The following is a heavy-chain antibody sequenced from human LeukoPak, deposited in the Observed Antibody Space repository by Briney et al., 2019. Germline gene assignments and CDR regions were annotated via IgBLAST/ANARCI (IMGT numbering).Heavy chain of an antibody. V-gene: IGHV3-30*04. D-gene: IGHD3-22*01. CDR2: ISYDGSNK. CDR3: ASEDYDSSGYYPH. CDR1: GFTFSSYA. Sequence: GGSLRLSCAASGFTFSSYAMHWVRQAPGKGLEWVAVISYDGSNKYYADSVKGRFTISRDNSKNTLYLQMNSLRAEDTAVYYCASEDYDSSGYYPHWGQGTLVTVSS. J-gene: IGHJ4*02.